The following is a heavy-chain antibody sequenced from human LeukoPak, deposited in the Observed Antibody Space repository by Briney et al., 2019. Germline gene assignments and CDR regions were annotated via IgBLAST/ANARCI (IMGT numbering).Heavy chain of an antibody. CDR1: GFIFSTYS. J-gene: IGHJ4*02. V-gene: IGHV3-23*01. D-gene: IGHD3/OR15-3a*01. CDR3: AKSSTGYYTGFDF. Sequence: GGSLRLSCAASGFIFSTYSMSWVRQAPGKGLEWVSVFSGNGANTYYADSVKGRFTISRDNSKNTLFLQMNSLRAEDTAVYYCAKSSTGYYTGFDFWGQGTLVTVSS. CDR2: FSGNGANT.